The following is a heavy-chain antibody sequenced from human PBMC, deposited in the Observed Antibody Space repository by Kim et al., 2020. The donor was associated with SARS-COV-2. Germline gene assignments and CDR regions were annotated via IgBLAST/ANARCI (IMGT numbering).Heavy chain of an antibody. CDR3: ARERYFDWLYQNYGMDV. CDR1: GFTFSSYG. CDR2: ISYDGSNK. J-gene: IGHJ6*02. V-gene: IGHV3-33*05. D-gene: IGHD3-9*01. Sequence: GGSLRLSCAASGFTFSSYGMHWVRQAPGKGLEWVAVISYDGSNKYYADSVKGRFTISRDNSKNTLYLQMNSLRAEDTAVYYCARERYFDWLYQNYGMDVWGQGTTVTVSS.